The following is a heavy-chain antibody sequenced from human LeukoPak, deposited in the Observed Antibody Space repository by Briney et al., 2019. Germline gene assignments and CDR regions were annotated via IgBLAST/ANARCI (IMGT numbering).Heavy chain of an antibody. CDR2: ISWNSGSI. J-gene: IGHJ4*02. CDR3: AKGSIAAVAGSFFDY. CDR1: GFTFDDYA. D-gene: IGHD6-19*01. V-gene: IGHV3-9*01. Sequence: GRSLRLSCAASGFTFDDYAMHWVRQAPGKGLEWVSGISWNSGSIGYADSVKGRFTISGDNAKNSLYLQMNSLRAEDTALYYCAKGSIAAVAGSFFDYWAREPWSPSPQ.